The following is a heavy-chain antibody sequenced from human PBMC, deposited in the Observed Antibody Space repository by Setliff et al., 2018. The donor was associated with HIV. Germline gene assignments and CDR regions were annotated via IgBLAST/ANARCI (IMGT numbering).Heavy chain of an antibody. Sequence: ASVKVSCKASGYAFTNHDINWVRQAPGQRLEWMGWMNPNSGDTAYAQKFQGRVNMTRDTSISTAYLELSSLISEDTAVYYCVRGPSSGWPAYYYYMDVWGKGTTVTVSS. CDR3: VRGPSSGWPAYYYYMDV. CDR1: GYAFTNHD. CDR2: MNPNSGDT. D-gene: IGHD6-19*01. V-gene: IGHV1-8*01. J-gene: IGHJ6*03.